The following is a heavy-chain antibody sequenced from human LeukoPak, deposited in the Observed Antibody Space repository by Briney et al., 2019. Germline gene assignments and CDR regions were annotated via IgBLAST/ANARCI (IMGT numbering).Heavy chain of an antibody. CDR2: IRRQASGGTT. Sequence: GGSLRLSCAASGSTFGDFAMNWVRQAPGKGLEWVAFIRRQASGGTTEYAASVKGRFTISRDDSKSIAYLQMNSLKTEDTAVYYCTRWLTVDRAYDPWGQGTLVTVSS. CDR3: TRWLTVDRAYDP. J-gene: IGHJ5*02. D-gene: IGHD3-22*01. CDR1: GSTFGDFA. V-gene: IGHV3-49*04.